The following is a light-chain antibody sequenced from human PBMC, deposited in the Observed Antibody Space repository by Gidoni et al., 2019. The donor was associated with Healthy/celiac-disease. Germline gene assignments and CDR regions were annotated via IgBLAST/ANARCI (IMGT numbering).Light chain of an antibody. CDR3: MQALQTPLT. CDR1: QSLLHSNGYNY. J-gene: IGKJ4*01. Sequence: DIVITQSPFSLPVTPGEPASISCRSSQSLLHSNGYNYLDWYLQKPGQSPQLLIYLGSNRASGVPDRFSGSGSGTDFTMKISRVEAEDVGVYYCMQALQTPLTFGGGTKVEIK. CDR2: LGS. V-gene: IGKV2-28*01.